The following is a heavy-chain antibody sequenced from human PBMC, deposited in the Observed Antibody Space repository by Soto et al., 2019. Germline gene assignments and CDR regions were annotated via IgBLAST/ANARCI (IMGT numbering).Heavy chain of an antibody. CDR1: GFTFSSYG. Sequence: PWGSLRLSCAASGFTFSSYGMHWVRQAPGKGLEWVAVISYDGSNKYYADSVKGRFTIYRDNSKNTLYLQMNSLRAEDTAVYYCARDTFGNRGNFPSDKYGMDVWGQGTTVTVSS. CDR3: ARDTFGNRGNFPSDKYGMDV. D-gene: IGHD3-10*01. J-gene: IGHJ6*02. V-gene: IGHV3-30*03. CDR2: ISYDGSNK.